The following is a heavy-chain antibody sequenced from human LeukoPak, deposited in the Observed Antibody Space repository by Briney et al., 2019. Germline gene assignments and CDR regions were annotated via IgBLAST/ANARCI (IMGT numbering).Heavy chain of an antibody. V-gene: IGHV3-74*03. Sequence: GGSLRLSCAASGFTFTKYWIHWVRQVPGKGLLWVSRINQDGSDTAYADSVKGRFTISRDNAKNTVYLQMNSLRADDTAVYYCARDSGEAYGGYLPSWGQGNLVSVSS. CDR2: INQDGSDT. D-gene: IGHD4-17*01. CDR3: ARDSGEAYGGYLPS. CDR1: GFTFTKYW. J-gene: IGHJ5*02.